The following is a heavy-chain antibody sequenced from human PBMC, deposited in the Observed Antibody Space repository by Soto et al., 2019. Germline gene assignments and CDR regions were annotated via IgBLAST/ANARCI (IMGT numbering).Heavy chain of an antibody. CDR1: GFTVRRSY. Sequence: EVQLVESGGGLIQPGGSLRVSCAASGFTVRRSYMRWVRQAPGKGLEWVSVIYSGGSTNYADSVKGRFTISRDNSKNTLYLQMNSLRVEDTAVYYCARDTYYYDSSGQPYWGQGTLVTVSS. CDR3: ARDTYYYDSSGQPY. V-gene: IGHV3-53*01. D-gene: IGHD3-22*01. J-gene: IGHJ4*02. CDR2: IYSGGST.